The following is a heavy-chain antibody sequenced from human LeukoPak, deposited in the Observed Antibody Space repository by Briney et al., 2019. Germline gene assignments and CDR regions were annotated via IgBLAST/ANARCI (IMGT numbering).Heavy chain of an antibody. CDR3: ARQGVAEIKYYWYYMDV. Sequence: PSQTLSLTCTVSSNSISSGDYYWSWIRQPAGKGLEWIGRIYTSGSTNYNPSLKSRVTISVDTSKNQFSLRLTSVTAADAAVYYCARQGVAEIKYYWYYMDVWGEGTTVTSSS. CDR1: SNSISSGDYY. D-gene: IGHD6-19*01. V-gene: IGHV4-61*02. CDR2: IYTSGST. J-gene: IGHJ6*03.